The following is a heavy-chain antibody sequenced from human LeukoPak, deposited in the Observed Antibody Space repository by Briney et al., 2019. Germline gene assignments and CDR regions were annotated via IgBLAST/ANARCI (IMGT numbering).Heavy chain of an antibody. J-gene: IGHJ6*03. CDR1: GFTFSSYR. CDR3: ARGLRYFDWLHYYYYMDV. CDR2: INSDGSST. Sequence: GGSLRLSCAASGFTFSSYRMHWVRQAPGKGLVWVSRINSDGSSTSYADSVKGRFTISRDNAKNTLYLQMNSLRAEDTAVYYCARGLRYFDWLHYYYYMDVWGKGTTVTVSS. V-gene: IGHV3-74*01. D-gene: IGHD3-9*01.